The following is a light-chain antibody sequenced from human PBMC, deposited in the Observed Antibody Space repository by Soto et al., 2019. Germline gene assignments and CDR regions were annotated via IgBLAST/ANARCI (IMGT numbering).Light chain of an antibody. Sequence: EIVLTQSPGTLPLSPGERATLSCSASESVSDNYLAWYQQRSGQAPRLVIYGASSRASAVPDRFSGSGSGADFTLTISRLEPEDFAVYYCQQYGSSPLTFGGGTKVESK. V-gene: IGKV3-20*01. CDR2: GAS. CDR3: QQYGSSPLT. J-gene: IGKJ4*01. CDR1: ESVSDNY.